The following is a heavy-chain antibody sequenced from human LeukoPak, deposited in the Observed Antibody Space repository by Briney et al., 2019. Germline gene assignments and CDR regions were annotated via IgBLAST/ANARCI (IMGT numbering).Heavy chain of an antibody. Sequence: GGSLRLSCAASGFTFGSYSMNWVRQAPGKGLEWVSSISSSSSYIYYADSVKGRFTISRDNAKNSLYLQMNSLRAEGTAVYYCARESRDGYNYAPVDYWGQGTLVTVSS. CDR2: ISSSSSYI. D-gene: IGHD5-24*01. V-gene: IGHV3-21*01. CDR1: GFTFGSYS. CDR3: ARESRDGYNYAPVDY. J-gene: IGHJ4*02.